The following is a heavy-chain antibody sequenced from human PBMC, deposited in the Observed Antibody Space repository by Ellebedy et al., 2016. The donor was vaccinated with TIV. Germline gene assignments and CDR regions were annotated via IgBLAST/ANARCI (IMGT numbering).Heavy chain of an antibody. D-gene: IGHD4-17*01. CDR1: GFNLSPYS. J-gene: IGHJ4*02. Sequence: PGGSLTLSCAASGFNLSPYSMNWVRKAPGQGLEWISYISSASSTITYVDSVQGRFTISRDNAKNSLYLQMNSLRAEDKAVYYCARDPHHYGRFDYWGQGTLVTVSS. CDR3: ARDPHHYGRFDY. V-gene: IGHV3-48*01. CDR2: ISSASSTI.